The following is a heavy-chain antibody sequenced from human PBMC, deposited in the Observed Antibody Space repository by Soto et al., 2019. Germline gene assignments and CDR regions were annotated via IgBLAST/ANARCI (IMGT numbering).Heavy chain of an antibody. Sequence: SETLSLTCTVSGGSISSYYWSWIRQPPGKGLEWIGYIYYSGSTNYNPSLKSRVTISVDTSKNQFSLKLSSVTAADTAVYYCARDYGTGTIDYWGQGTLVTVSS. CDR3: ARDYGTGTIDY. V-gene: IGHV4-59*01. CDR1: GGSISSYY. CDR2: IYYSGST. J-gene: IGHJ4*02. D-gene: IGHD1-1*01.